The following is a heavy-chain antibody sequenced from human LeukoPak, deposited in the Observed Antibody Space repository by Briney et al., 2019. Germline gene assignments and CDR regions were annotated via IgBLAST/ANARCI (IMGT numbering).Heavy chain of an antibody. CDR3: ARGRVWGEVAFDY. CDR2: ISSRSSYI. Sequence: PGGSLRLSCAASGFTFSTYSINWVRQAPGKGLGWVSSISSRSSYIYYADSMKGRFTISRDNAKNSLYLQMNSLRAEDTAVYYCARGRVWGEVAFDYWGQGTLVTVSS. D-gene: IGHD5-24*01. V-gene: IGHV3-21*01. J-gene: IGHJ4*02. CDR1: GFTFSTYS.